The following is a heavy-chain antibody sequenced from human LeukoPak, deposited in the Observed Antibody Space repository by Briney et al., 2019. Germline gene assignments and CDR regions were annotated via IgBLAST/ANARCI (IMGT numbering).Heavy chain of an antibody. CDR2: IIPILGIA. Sequence: SVKVSCKASGGTFSSYAISWVRQAPGQGLEWMGRIIPILGIANYAQKFQGRVTITADKSTSTAYMELSSLRTEDTALYYCAKVDRAGAAAGINGGYYFDYWGQGTLVTVSS. D-gene: IGHD6-13*01. V-gene: IGHV1-69*04. CDR3: AKVDRAGAAAGINGGYYFDY. J-gene: IGHJ4*02. CDR1: GGTFSSYA.